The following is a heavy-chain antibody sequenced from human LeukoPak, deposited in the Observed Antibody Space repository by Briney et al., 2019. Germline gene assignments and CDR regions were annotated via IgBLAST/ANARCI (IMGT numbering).Heavy chain of an antibody. V-gene: IGHV6-1*01. CDR2: TYYRSKWYN. D-gene: IGHD2-8*02. CDR1: GDSVSSNSAV. J-gene: IGHJ4*02. Sequence: SQTLSLTCAISGDSVSSNSAVWNWIRQSPSRGLEWLGRTYYRSKWYNDYGASVKSRITVNPDTSKNQFSLQLNSVTPEDTAVYYCVRSQYWRFDDWGQGTLVTVSS. CDR3: VRSQYWRFDD.